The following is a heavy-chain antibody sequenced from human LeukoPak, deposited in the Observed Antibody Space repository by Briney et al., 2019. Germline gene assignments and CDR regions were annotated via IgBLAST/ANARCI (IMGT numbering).Heavy chain of an antibody. J-gene: IGHJ5*02. D-gene: IGHD3-10*01. CDR1: GGSFGGYY. CDR2: INHSGST. V-gene: IGHV4-34*01. CDR3: ARGITMVRGVINP. Sequence: SETLSLTCAVYGGSFGGYYWSWIRQPPGKGLEWIGEINHSGSTNYNPSLKSRVTISVDTSKNQFSLKLSSVTAADTAVYYCARGITMVRGVINPWGQGTPVTVSS.